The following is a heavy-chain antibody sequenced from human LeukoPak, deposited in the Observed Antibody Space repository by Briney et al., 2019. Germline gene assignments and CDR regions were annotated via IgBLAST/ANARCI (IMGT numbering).Heavy chain of an antibody. J-gene: IGHJ6*03. CDR2: IYYSGST. CDR3: ARDLFVDVGNFWSGKNPPDYYYMDV. D-gene: IGHD3-3*01. V-gene: IGHV4-39*07. CDR1: GGSISSSSYY. Sequence: SETLSLTCTVSGGSISSSSYYWGWIRQPPGKGLEWIGSIYYSGSTYYNPSLKSRVTISVDTSKNQFSLKLSSVTAADTAVYYCARDLFVDVGNFWSGKNPPDYYYMDVWGKGTTVTVSS.